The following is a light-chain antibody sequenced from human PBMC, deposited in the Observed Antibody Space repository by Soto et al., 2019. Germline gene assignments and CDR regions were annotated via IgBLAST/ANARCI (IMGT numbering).Light chain of an antibody. V-gene: IGLV1-40*01. CDR2: GSS. J-gene: IGLJ2*01. CDR3: QSYDSSLDVV. Sequence: QLVLTQPPSVSGAPGQRVTISCTGSSSNIGAGYDVHWYQQLPGTAPKLLIYGSSNRPSGVPDRFSGSKSGTSASLAITGLQAEDEADYYCQSYDSSLDVVFGGGTQLTVL. CDR1: SSNIGAGYD.